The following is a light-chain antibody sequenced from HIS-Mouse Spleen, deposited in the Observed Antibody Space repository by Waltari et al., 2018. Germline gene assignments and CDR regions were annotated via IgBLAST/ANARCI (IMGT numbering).Light chain of an antibody. CDR1: QGISSY. CDR3: QQYYSTPYT. V-gene: IGKV1D-8*02. J-gene: IGKJ2*01. Sequence: AIWMTQSPSLLSASTGDRVTISCRMSQGISSYLAWYQQKPGQPPKLLIYWASTRESGVPDRFSGSGSGTDFTLTISSLQAEDVAVYYCQQYYSTPYTFGQGTKLEIK. CDR2: WAS.